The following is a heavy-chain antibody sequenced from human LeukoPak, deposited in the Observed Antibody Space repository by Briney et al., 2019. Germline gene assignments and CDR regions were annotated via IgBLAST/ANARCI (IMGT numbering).Heavy chain of an antibody. V-gene: IGHV3-73*01. D-gene: IGHD1-26*01. Sequence: GGSLRLSCAASGGIFSGSAMNWVRQASGKGLEWIGRIRSKTNSYATAYPASVKGRFTISRDNSKNTAQRQMNSLKTEDTAVYYCTSTTSGSTSNWSDPWGQGTLVTVSS. CDR2: IRSKTNSYAT. CDR1: GGIFSGSA. CDR3: TSTTSGSTSNWSDP. J-gene: IGHJ5*02.